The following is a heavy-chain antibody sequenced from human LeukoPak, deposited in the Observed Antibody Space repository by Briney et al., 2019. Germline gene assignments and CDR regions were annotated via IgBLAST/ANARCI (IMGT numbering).Heavy chain of an antibody. CDR1: GGSISSYY. CDR3: ARDAGVLYYYDSSGYYTDPAFDY. J-gene: IGHJ4*02. V-gene: IGHV4-4*07. D-gene: IGHD3-22*01. CDR2: IYTCGST. Sequence: SETLSLTCTVSGGSISSYYWSWIRQPAGKGLGWIGRIYTCGSTNYNPYLKSRVTMSVDTSKNQFSLKLSSVTAADTAMYYCARDAGVLYYYDSSGYYTDPAFDYWGQGTLVTVSS.